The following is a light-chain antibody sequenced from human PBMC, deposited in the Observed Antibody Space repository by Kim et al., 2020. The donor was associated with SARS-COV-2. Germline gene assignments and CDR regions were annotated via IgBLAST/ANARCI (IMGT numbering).Light chain of an antibody. CDR2: DVT. CDR3: CSWASTNSWV. Sequence: GQSITISCTGSSSAICAYRYVSWYQHRPGKVPKLLFYDVTSRPSGISHRFSGSKSGNTASLTISGLQAEDGAHYYCCSWASTNSWVFGGGTQLTVL. CDR1: SSAICAYRY. J-gene: IGLJ3*02. V-gene: IGLV2-14*03.